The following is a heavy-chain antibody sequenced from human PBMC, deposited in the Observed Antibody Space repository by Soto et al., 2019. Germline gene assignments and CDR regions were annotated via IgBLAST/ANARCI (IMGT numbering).Heavy chain of an antibody. V-gene: IGHV1-69*06. Sequence: ASVKVSCKASGGTFSSYAISWVRQAPGQGLEWMGGIIPIFGTANYAQKFQGRVTITADKSTSTAYMELSSLRSEDTAVYYCARYSSGWYRTGGFDPWGQGTLVTVSS. J-gene: IGHJ5*02. CDR3: ARYSSGWYRTGGFDP. CDR1: GGTFSSYA. CDR2: IIPIFGTA. D-gene: IGHD6-19*01.